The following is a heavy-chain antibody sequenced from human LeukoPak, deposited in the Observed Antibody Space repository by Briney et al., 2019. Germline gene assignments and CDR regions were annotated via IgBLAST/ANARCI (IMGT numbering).Heavy chain of an antibody. CDR1: GFTFSSYA. CDR2: ISGSGGST. V-gene: IGHV3-23*01. D-gene: IGHD2-2*01. CDR3: AKRTRDIVVVPAANYFDY. J-gene: IGHJ4*02. Sequence: PGGSLRLSCAASGFTFSSYAMSWVRQAPGKGLEWVSAISGSGGSTYYADSVKGRFTISRDNSKNTLYLQMNSLRAEDTAVYYCAKRTRDIVVVPAANYFDYWGQGTLVTVSS.